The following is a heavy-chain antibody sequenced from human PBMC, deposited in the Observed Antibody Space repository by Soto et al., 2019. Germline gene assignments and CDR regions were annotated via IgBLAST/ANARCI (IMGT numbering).Heavy chain of an antibody. CDR3: ARAHKDYDILTGYSTHFDY. CDR2: ISYDGSNK. CDR1: GFTFSSYA. J-gene: IGHJ4*02. V-gene: IGHV3-30-3*01. D-gene: IGHD3-9*01. Sequence: GGSLRLSCAASGFTFSSYAMHWVRHAPGKGLEWVTVISYDGSNKYYADSVKGRFTISRDNSKKTLYLRMNSLRTEDTAVYYCARAHKDYDILTGYSTHFDYWGQGTLVTVSS.